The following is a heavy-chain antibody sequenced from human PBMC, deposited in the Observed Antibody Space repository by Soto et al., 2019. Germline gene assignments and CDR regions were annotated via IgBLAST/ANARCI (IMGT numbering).Heavy chain of an antibody. CDR2: IYYSGST. CDR1: GGSISSGGYY. V-gene: IGHV4-31*03. D-gene: IGHD4-17*01. CDR3: ARGRIIDYGDESWLDY. J-gene: IGHJ4*02. Sequence: TSETLSLTCTVSGGSISSGGYYWSWIRQHPGKGLEWIGYIYYSGSTYYNPSLKSRVTISVDTSKNQFSLKLSSVTAADTAVYYCARGRIIDYGDESWLDYWGQGTLVTVSS.